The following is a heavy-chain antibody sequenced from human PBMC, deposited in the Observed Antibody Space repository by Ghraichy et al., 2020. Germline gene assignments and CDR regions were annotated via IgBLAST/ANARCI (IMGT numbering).Heavy chain of an antibody. CDR1: GGSISSYY. V-gene: IGHV4-59*01. D-gene: IGHD3-16*01. CDR2: IYYSGST. CDR3: ASYGGLSRLGFDL. J-gene: IGHJ2*01. Sequence: SETLSLTCTVSGGSISSYYWSWIRQPPGKGLEWIGYIYYSGSTNYNPSLKSRVTISVDTSKNQFSLKLSSVTAADTAVYYCASYGGLSRLGFDLWGRGTLVTVSS.